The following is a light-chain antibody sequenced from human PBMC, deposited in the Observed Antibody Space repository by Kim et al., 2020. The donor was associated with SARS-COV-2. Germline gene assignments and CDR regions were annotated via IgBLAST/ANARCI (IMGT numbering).Light chain of an antibody. J-gene: IGKJ2*01. CDR2: QAS. V-gene: IGKV1-5*03. CDR3: QHYSRFPYT. CDR1: QTISTW. Sequence: SASVGDRVTITCRASQTISTWLAWYQQKPGKAPNLLIYQASTLESGVPSRFIGSGSGTEFTLTIDSLQPDDFATYYCQHYSRFPYTFGQGTKLEI.